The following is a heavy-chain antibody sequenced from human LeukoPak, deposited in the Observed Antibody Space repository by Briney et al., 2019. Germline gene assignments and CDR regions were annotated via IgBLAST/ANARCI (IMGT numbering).Heavy chain of an antibody. CDR1: GFTFSSYW. CDR2: IKQDGSEK. J-gene: IGHJ4*02. V-gene: IGHV3-7*03. CDR3: ARGVGDDPFSLDY. D-gene: IGHD3-16*01. Sequence: GGSLRLSCAASGFTFSSYWMSWVRQAPGKGLEWVANIKQDGSEKYYVDSVKGRFTISRDNAKKSLYLQMNSLRAEDTAVYYCARGVGDDPFSLDYWGQGTLVTVSS.